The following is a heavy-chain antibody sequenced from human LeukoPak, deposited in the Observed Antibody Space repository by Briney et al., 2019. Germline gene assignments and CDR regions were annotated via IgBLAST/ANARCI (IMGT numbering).Heavy chain of an antibody. J-gene: IGHJ4*02. CDR1: GGSISSYY. CDR3: ARRTDSSGWTQHDTYFDY. CDR2: IYTSGST. V-gene: IGHV4-4*07. D-gene: IGHD6-19*01. Sequence: PSETLSLTCTVSGGSISSYYWSWIRQPAGKGLEWIGSIYTSGSTNYNPSLKSRVTMSVDTSKNQFSLKLSSVTAADTAVYYCARRTDSSGWTQHDTYFDYWGQGTLVTVSS.